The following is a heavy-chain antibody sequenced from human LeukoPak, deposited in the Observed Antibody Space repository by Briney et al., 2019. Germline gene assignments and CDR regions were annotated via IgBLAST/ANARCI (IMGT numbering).Heavy chain of an antibody. J-gene: IGHJ5*02. CDR3: ERDLRTRLRDFWSGYYTGWFDP. CDR1: GYSISSGYY. D-gene: IGHD3-3*01. V-gene: IGHV4-38-2*02. CDR2: IYHSGST. Sequence: PSETLSLTCAVSGYSISSGYYWGWIRQPPGKGLEWIGSIYHSGSTYYNPSLESRVTISVDTSKNQFSLKLSSVTAADTAVYYCERDLRTRLRDFWSGYYTGWFDPWGQGTLVTVSS.